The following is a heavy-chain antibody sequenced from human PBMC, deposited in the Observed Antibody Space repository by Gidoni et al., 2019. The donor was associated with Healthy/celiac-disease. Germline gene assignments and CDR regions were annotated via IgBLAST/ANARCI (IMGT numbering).Heavy chain of an antibody. CDR1: GYTLTSYD. V-gene: IGHV1-8*01. J-gene: IGHJ6*02. CDR3: ARGLSPRYYYYYGMDV. CDR2: MNPNSGNT. Sequence: QVQLVQSGAEVKKPGASVKVSCKASGYTLTSYDINWVRQATGQGLEWLGWMNPNSGNTGYAQKFQGRVTMTRNTSISTAYMELSSLRSEDTAVYYCARGLSPRYYYYYGMDVWSQGTTVTVSS.